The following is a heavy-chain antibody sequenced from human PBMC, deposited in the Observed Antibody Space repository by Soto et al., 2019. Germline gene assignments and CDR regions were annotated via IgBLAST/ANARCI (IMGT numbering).Heavy chain of an antibody. D-gene: IGHD4-17*01. CDR2: IWYDGSNK. J-gene: IGHJ4*02. CDR1: GFTFSSYG. CDR3: ARDRPDYGDHVFDY. V-gene: IGHV3-33*01. Sequence: QVQLVESGGGVVQPGRSLRLSCAASGFTFSSYGMHWVRQAPGKGLEWVAVIWYDGSNKYYADSVKGRFTISRDNSKNTLYLQMNSLRAEDTAVYYCARDRPDYGDHVFDYWGQGTLVTVSS.